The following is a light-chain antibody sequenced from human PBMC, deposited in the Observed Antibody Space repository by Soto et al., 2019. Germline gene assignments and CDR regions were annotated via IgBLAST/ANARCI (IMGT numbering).Light chain of an antibody. CDR1: SSNIGAGYV. CDR2: EVS. CDR3: TSFAPGRIYV. Sequence: QSVLTQPPSVSGAPGQRVTISCTGSSSNIGAGYVVHWYQQLSRDPKLIIYEVSHRFSGLSYRFSGSKSGNTASLTISGLQAEDEGDYYCTSFAPGRIYVFGSGTKVTVL. J-gene: IGLJ1*01. V-gene: IGLV1-40*01.